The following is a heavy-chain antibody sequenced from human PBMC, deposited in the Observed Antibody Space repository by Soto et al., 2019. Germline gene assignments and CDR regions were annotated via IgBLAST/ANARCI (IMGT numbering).Heavy chain of an antibody. D-gene: IGHD3-10*01. Sequence: SVKVSCKTSGGTFSTFGISWVRQAPGQGLEWMGGIIPFLGTAEYSQKFEDRITITADESTNTVYMDLRSLTSEDTATNYCPRTAPMDACDKYHYDFWGQGALLTTSS. J-gene: IGHJ4*02. CDR2: IIPFLGTA. CDR3: PRTAPMDACDKYHYDF. CDR1: GGTFSTFG. V-gene: IGHV1-69*13.